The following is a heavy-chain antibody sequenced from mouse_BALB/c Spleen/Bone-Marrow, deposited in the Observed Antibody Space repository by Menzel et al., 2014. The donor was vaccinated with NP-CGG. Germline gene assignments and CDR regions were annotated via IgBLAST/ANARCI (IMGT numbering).Heavy chain of an antibody. CDR3: ARHAYYDQTEVSFVY. V-gene: IGHV5-9-2*01. CDR1: GFTFNSYG. Sequence: EVMLVESGGGLVKPGGSLKLSCAASGFTFNSYGMSWVRQTPEKRLEWVATICGGGSYTFYSVSVKGRFTISRDNAKNNLYLQRSSLRSEDTALYYWARHAYYDQTEVSFVYWGQGTLVTVSA. D-gene: IGHD2-4*01. CDR2: ICGGGSYT. J-gene: IGHJ3*01.